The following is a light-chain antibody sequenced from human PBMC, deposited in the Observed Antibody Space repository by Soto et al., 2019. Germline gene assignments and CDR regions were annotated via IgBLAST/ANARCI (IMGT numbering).Light chain of an antibody. J-gene: IGKJ2*01. Sequence: DIQMTQSPSSLSTSVGDRVTITCRASQTIRRYLNWYQQKPGKAPKLLIYGASSLQSGVPSRFSGSGSGTEFTLTISSLQPEDFATYYCQQSYSTPNTFGQGTKLEI. CDR3: QQSYSTPNT. CDR1: QTIRRY. V-gene: IGKV1-39*01. CDR2: GAS.